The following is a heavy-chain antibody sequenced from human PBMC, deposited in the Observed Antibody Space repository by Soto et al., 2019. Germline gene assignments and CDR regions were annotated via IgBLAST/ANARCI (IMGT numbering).Heavy chain of an antibody. CDR3: TTDDPINKY. V-gene: IGHV3-15*05. J-gene: IGHJ1*01. Sequence: PGGSLRLSCAASGFTFSNAWMSWVRQAPGKGLEWVGRIKSKTNGETTDYAAPVKGRFTVSRDDSGNTVYLQMNSLKTEDTAVYYCTTDDPINKYWGRGTLVTVYS. CDR2: IKSKTNGETT. CDR1: GFTFSNAW.